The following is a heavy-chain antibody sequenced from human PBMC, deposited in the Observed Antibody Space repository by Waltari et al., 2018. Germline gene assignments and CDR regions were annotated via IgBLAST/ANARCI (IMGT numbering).Heavy chain of an antibody. J-gene: IGHJ4*02. CDR3: ASGSGHCSGGRCYAY. D-gene: IGHD2-15*01. V-gene: IGHV3-21*01. Sequence: EVQLVESGGGLVKPGGSLRLSCSATEFIFGCYPVTWVRQAPGKGLEWVSSISSTADYIYYADSVRGRFTISRDNTRNSLFLQMNSLGAHDSAVYFCASGSGHCSGGRCYAYWGQGTLVTVSS. CDR1: EFIFGCYP. CDR2: ISSTADYI.